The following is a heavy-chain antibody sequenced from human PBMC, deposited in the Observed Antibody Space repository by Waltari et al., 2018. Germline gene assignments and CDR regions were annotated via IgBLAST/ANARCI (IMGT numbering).Heavy chain of an antibody. J-gene: IGHJ4*02. CDR2: IKEDGSQR. Sequence: EVQLVESGGGLVQPGGPLRLSCAASGFTFSREWMNWVRQAPGKGRDVVDNIKEDGSQRYYVDSVKGRFTISRDNAKNSLYLQMDSLRLEDTALYYCARDHPGSAQVFDFWGQGAQVTVSS. D-gene: IGHD6-6*01. V-gene: IGHV3-7*01. CDR3: ARDHPGSAQVFDF. CDR1: GFTFSREW.